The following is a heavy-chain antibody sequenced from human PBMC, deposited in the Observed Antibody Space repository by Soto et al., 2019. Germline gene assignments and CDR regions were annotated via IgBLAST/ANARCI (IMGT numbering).Heavy chain of an antibody. D-gene: IGHD3-10*01. J-gene: IGHJ5*02. V-gene: IGHV4-59*01. CDR3: ARDTMVRGVIITRWFDP. Sequence: SETLSLTCTVSGGSISSYYWSWIRQPPGKGLEWIGYIYYSGGTNYNPSLKSRVTISVDTSKNQFSLKLSSVTAADTAVYYCARDTMVRGVIITRWFDPWGQGTLVTVSS. CDR2: IYYSGGT. CDR1: GGSISSYY.